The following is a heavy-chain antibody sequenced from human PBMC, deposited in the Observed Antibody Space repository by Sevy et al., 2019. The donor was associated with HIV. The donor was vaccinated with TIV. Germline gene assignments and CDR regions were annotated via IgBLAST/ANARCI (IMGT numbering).Heavy chain of an antibody. CDR2: IYSDGTT. D-gene: IGHD5-18*01. CDR1: GFTVSINY. CDR3: ARGKGGYGYGLNS. J-gene: IGHJ4*02. Sequence: GGSLRLSCSASGFTVSINYMTWVRQAPGKGLEWVSVIYSDGTTHHGDSVKGRFTISRDNSENTLYLQMNSLRVEDTAVYYCARGKGGYGYGLNSWGQGTLVTVSS. V-gene: IGHV3-66*01.